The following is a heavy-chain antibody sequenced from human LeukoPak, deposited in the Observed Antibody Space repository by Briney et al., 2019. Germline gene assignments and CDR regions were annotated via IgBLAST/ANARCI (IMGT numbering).Heavy chain of an antibody. CDR2: ISGSGGTT. CDR1: GFIVGNNY. D-gene: IGHD2-2*01. V-gene: IGHV3-23*01. Sequence: GGSLRLSCAASGFIVGNNYMSWVRQAPGKGLEWVSGISGSGGTTYYADSVKGRFTISRDNSKNTLYLQINTLRPEDTAMYYCAKAIVAGAPGRFDYWGQGTLVTVSS. CDR3: AKAIVAGAPGRFDY. J-gene: IGHJ4*02.